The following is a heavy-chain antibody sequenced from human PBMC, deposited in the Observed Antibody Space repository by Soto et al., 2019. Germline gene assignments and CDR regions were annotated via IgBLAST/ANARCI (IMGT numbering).Heavy chain of an antibody. CDR1: GFTFSSYS. V-gene: IGHV3-48*01. Sequence: GGSLRLSCAASGFTFSSYSMNWVRQAPGKGLEWVSYISSSSSTIYYADSVKGRFTISRDNAKNSLYLQMNSLRAEDTAVYYCARDPPPPETPYPTYYYYYMDVWGKGTTVTVSS. J-gene: IGHJ6*03. CDR3: ARDPPPPETPYPTYYYYYMDV. CDR2: ISSSSSTI.